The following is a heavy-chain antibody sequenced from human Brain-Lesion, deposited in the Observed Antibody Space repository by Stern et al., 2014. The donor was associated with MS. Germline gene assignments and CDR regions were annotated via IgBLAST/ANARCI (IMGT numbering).Heavy chain of an antibody. J-gene: IGHJ6*02. CDR3: ARDQRGITIFGVVTDYYYLGMDV. V-gene: IGHV1-2*02. Sequence: VQLVQSGADVKKPGASVKVSCKTSGYIFTGYYIHWVRQAPVQGLEWMAWINPNTGGTKYAQKFQGRVTMSRDTSISTAYVELSSLTSDDTAVYYCARDQRGITIFGVVTDYYYLGMDVWGQGTTVTVSS. D-gene: IGHD3-3*01. CDR1: GYIFTGYY. CDR2: INPNTGGT.